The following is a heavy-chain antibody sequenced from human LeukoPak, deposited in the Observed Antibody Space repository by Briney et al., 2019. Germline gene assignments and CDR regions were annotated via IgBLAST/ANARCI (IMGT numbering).Heavy chain of an antibody. V-gene: IGHV4-61*01. CDR1: GGSISSSTYS. D-gene: IGHD3-10*01. CDR2: IYSSGST. Sequence: NPSETLSLTCTVSGGSISSSTYSWSWIRQPPGKGLEWIGYIYSSGSTNYNPSLKSRVTISVDTSKNQFSLNLSSVTAADTAVYYCARRYGSGDYFDYWGQGTLVTVSS. CDR3: ARRYGSGDYFDY. J-gene: IGHJ4*02.